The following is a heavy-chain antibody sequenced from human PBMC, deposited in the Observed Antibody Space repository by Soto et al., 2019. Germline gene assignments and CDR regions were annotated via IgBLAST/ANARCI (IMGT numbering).Heavy chain of an antibody. V-gene: IGHV3-11*01. CDR3: ERGSRRRWLHKRADAFDI. D-gene: IGHD5-12*01. J-gene: IGHJ3*02. CDR1: GFTFSDYY. Sequence: QVQLVEAGGGLVKPGGSLRLSCAASGFTFSDYYMSWIRQAPGKGLEWVSYISSSGSTIYYADSVKVRFTISRDNAKNSLYLQMNSLRDEDTAVYYCERGSRRRWLHKRADAFDIWGQGTMVTVSS. CDR2: ISSSGSTI.